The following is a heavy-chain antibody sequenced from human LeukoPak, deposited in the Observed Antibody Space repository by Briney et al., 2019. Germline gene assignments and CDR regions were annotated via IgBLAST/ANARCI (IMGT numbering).Heavy chain of an antibody. V-gene: IGHV5-51*01. CDR2: IYPGDSDT. CDR1: GYSFTSYW. CDR3: ARLHGSSLPRVFDF. D-gene: IGHD6-6*01. J-gene: IGHJ4*02. Sequence: GESLKISCKGSGYSFTSYWIGWVRQMPGKGLDWIGIIYPGDSDTRYSPSFQGQVTISVDKSISTAYLQWSSLKASDTAMYYCARLHGSSLPRVFDFWGQGTLVTVSS.